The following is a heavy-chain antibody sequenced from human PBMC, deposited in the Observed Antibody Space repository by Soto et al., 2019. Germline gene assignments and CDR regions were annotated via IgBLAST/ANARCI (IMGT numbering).Heavy chain of an antibody. CDR3: AKLGGTAMDRHYYYYGMDV. Sequence: GGSLRLSCAASGFTFSSYGMHWVRQAPGKGLEWVAVISYDGSNKYYADSVKGRFTISRDNSKNTLYLQMNSLRAEDTAVYYCAKLGGTAMDRHYYYYGMDVWGQGTTVTVSS. CDR1: GFTFSSYG. D-gene: IGHD5-18*01. J-gene: IGHJ6*02. V-gene: IGHV3-30*18. CDR2: ISYDGSNK.